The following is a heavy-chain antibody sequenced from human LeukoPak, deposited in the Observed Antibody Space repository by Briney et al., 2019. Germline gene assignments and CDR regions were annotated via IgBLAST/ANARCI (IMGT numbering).Heavy chain of an antibody. CDR3: AKALGAIAAAGDDPFDI. CDR1: GFTFSSYA. J-gene: IGHJ3*02. CDR2: IRGSGGST. D-gene: IGHD6-13*01. Sequence: PGGSLRLSCAASGFTFSSYAMSWVRQAPGKGLEWVSAIRGSGGSTYYADSVKGRFTISRDKSKNMLYLQINSLRAEDTAVYFCAKALGAIAAAGDDPFDIGGQGTVVTVSS. V-gene: IGHV3-23*01.